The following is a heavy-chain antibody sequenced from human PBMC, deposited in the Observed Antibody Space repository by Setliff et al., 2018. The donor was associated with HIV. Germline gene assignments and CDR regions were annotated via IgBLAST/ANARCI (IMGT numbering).Heavy chain of an antibody. D-gene: IGHD6-19*01. J-gene: IGHJ3*02. Sequence: KTSETLSLTCAVSGGSFSAYYWSWIRQPPGEGLEWIGEINHSGSTNYNPSLKSRVTISIDTSRKQFSLRLNSVTVADTAIYYCAREERGWSNRGAFDIWGQGTMVTVSS. CDR1: GGSFSAYY. CDR2: INHSGST. CDR3: AREERGWSNRGAFDI. V-gene: IGHV4-34*01.